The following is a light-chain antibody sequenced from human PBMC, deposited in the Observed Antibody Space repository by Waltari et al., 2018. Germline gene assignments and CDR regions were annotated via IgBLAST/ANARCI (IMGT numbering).Light chain of an antibody. J-gene: IGKJ2*01. CDR3: QQYRSLPLT. Sequence: DIQLTQTPSSLSASVGDRLTITCQASQDTGDFLNWFQHKPGTPPELLIYSVSRLDYGVPSRFTGSRSGTNYSFSISNLQPDDIATYFCQQYRSLPLTFGQGTK. V-gene: IGKV1-33*01. CDR1: QDTGDF. CDR2: SVS.